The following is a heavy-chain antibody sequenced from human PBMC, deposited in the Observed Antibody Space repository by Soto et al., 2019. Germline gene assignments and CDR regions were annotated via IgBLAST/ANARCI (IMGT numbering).Heavy chain of an antibody. CDR1: GFTFSSYS. CDR2: ISSSSSYI. Sequence: EVQLVESGGGLVKPGGSLRLSCAASGFTFSSYSMNWVCQAPGKGLEWVSSISSSSSYIYYADSVKGRFTISRDNAKNSLYLQMNSLRAEDTAVYYCARNALRHDAFDIWGQGTMVTVSS. D-gene: IGHD4-17*01. CDR3: ARNALRHDAFDI. V-gene: IGHV3-21*01. J-gene: IGHJ3*02.